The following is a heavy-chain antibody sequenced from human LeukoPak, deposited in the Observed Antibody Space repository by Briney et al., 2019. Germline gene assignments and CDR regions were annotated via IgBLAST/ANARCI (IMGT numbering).Heavy chain of an antibody. V-gene: IGHV4-38-2*02. CDR1: GYSISSGYY. CDR2: IYHSGST. CDR3: ARTRIANTYYFDY. Sequence: SETLSLTCTVSGYSISSGYYWGRIRQPPGKGLEWIGSIYHSGSTYYNPSLKSRVTISVDTSKNQFSLKLSSVTAADTAVYYCARTRIANTYYFDYWGQGTLVTVSS. D-gene: IGHD6-13*01. J-gene: IGHJ4*02.